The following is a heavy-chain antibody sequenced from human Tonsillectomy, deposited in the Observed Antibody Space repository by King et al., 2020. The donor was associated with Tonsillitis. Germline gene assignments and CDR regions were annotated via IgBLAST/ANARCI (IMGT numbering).Heavy chain of an antibody. CDR3: AQLDFWSPFPPR. J-gene: IGHJ4*02. CDR1: GFTVSASY. CDR2: IYGGDNT. D-gene: IGHD3-3*01. V-gene: IGHV3-53*02. Sequence: EVQLVETGGGLIQPGGSLRLSCAASGFTVSASYMYWLRQAPGKGLEWVSVIYGGDNTYYADSVKGRFTISRDNSKNTLYLQMNSLRAEDTAMYYCAQLDFWSPFPPRWGQGTLVTVSS.